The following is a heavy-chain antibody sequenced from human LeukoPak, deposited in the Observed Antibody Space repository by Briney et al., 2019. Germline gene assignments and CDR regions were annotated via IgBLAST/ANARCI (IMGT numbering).Heavy chain of an antibody. Sequence: GGSLRLSCTASGFTFSAFEMHWVRQPTGKGLEWVSAIGNNFKTYYLDSVRGRFTISRENAKNSVYLQMNNLRAGDTAVYYCARDFGTDTGYTNRFDLWGRGTLVTVPS. CDR1: GFTFSAFE. D-gene: IGHD1-1*01. CDR3: ARDFGTDTGYTNRFDL. J-gene: IGHJ5*02. V-gene: IGHV3-13*01. CDR2: IGNNFKT.